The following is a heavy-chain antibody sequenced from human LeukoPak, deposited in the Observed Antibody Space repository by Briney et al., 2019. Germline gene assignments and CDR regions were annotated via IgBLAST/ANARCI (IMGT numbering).Heavy chain of an antibody. D-gene: IGHD4-17*01. CDR1: GGTFSSYA. CDR3: AGSSVTIDAFDI. CDR2: IIPIFGTA. J-gene: IGHJ3*02. Sequence: EASVKVSCKASGGTFSSYAISWVRQAPGQGLEWMGGIIPIFGTANYAQKFQGRVTITTDESTSTAYMELSSLRSEDTAVYYCAGSSVTIDAFDIWGQGTMVTVSS. V-gene: IGHV1-69*05.